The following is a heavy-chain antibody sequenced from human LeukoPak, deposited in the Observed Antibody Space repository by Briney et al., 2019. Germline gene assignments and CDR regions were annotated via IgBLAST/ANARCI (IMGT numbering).Heavy chain of an antibody. J-gene: IGHJ3*02. CDR1: GGSISSYY. V-gene: IGHV4-59*01. CDR2: MYYSGST. CDR3: ARDSRTTTAFDI. Sequence: PSETLSLTCTVSGGSISSYYWSWIRQPPGKGLEWIGYMYYSGSTNYNPSLKSRVTISVDTSKNQFSLKLSSVTAADTAVYHCARDSRTTTAFDIWGQGTMVTVSS. D-gene: IGHD1-1*01.